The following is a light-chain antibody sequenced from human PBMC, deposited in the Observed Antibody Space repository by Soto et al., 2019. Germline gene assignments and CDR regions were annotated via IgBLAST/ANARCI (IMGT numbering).Light chain of an antibody. CDR3: QQRDNWPWT. CDR1: QSVRSN. Sequence: EIVLTXSPATLSXSPGERATLSCRASQSVRSNLAWYQHKPGQAPRLLIYDASNRATGIPGRFSGSGSGTDFTLTISNLEPEDFAVYYCQQRDNWPWTFGQGAKVEIK. V-gene: IGKV3-11*01. CDR2: DAS. J-gene: IGKJ1*01.